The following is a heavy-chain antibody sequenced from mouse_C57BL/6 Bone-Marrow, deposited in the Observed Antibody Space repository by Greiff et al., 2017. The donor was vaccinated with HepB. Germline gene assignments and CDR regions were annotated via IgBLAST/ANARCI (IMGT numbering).Heavy chain of an antibody. V-gene: IGHV1-7*01. D-gene: IGHD1-1*01. Sequence: QVHVKQSGAELAKPGASVKLSCKASGYTFTSYWMHWVKQRPGQGLEWIGYINPSSGYTKYNQKFKDKATLTADKSSSTAYMQLSSLTYEDSAVYYCANYGSSSGWYFDVWGTGTTVTVSS. CDR2: INPSSGYT. CDR3: ANYGSSSGWYFDV. CDR1: GYTFTSYW. J-gene: IGHJ1*03.